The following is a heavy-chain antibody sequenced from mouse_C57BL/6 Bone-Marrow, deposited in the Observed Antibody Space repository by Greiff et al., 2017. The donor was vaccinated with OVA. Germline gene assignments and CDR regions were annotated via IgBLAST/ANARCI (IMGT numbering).Heavy chain of an antibody. CDR1: GYTFTSYW. D-gene: IGHD2-3*01. CDR3: SRDGYYLSWFAY. Sequence: VQLQQSGAELVMPGASVKLSCKASGYTFTSYWMHWVQQSPGQGLEWIGEIGPSDSCTNYNQKFKGKSTLTVDKSSSTAYMQLSSLTSEDSAVYNCSRDGYYLSWFAYWGQGTLVTVSA. CDR2: IGPSDSCT. J-gene: IGHJ3*01. V-gene: IGHV1-69*01.